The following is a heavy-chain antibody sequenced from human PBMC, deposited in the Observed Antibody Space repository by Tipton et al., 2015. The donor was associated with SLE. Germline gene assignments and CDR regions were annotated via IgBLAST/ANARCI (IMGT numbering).Heavy chain of an antibody. V-gene: IGHV3-30*09. J-gene: IGHJ4*02. CDR1: GLTFSIYN. Sequence: SLRLSCAASGLTFSIYNMHWVRQAPGKGLEWVALISYDGSNKYYADSVKGRVAISRDNSKNTLYLQMNSLRAEDTAVYYCASQLLYNFDYWGQGTLVTVSS. D-gene: IGHD2-2*01. CDR3: ASQLLYNFDY. CDR2: ISYDGSNK.